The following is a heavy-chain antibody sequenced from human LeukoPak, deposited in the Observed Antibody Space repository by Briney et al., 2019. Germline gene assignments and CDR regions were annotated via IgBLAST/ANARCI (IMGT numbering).Heavy chain of an antibody. J-gene: IGHJ4*02. D-gene: IGHD1-26*01. CDR2: IPYDGSIK. CDR3: ANPGELGNFDY. Sequence: GGSLRLSCAASGFTFSSYGMHWVRQAPGKGLEWVAVIPYDGSIKYYADSVKGRFTISRDNSKNTLYLQMNSLRAEDTAVYYCANPGELGNFDYWGQGTLVTVSS. V-gene: IGHV3-30*18. CDR1: GFTFSSYG.